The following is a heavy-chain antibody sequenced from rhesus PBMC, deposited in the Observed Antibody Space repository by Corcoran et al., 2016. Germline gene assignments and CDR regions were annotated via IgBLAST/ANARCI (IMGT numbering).Heavy chain of an antibody. J-gene: IGHJ4*01. Sequence: QVQLQESGTGLVKPAETLSLTRAVSGGSISASYRRSWIRQPPGKGLEGIGYIYGSSTNTNYNPSLQSRVTISKYTSNSQFSLNLRSVTSADTAVYYCAREMAGTMIVAIPFDYWGQGVLVTVSS. CDR1: GGSISASYR. D-gene: IGHD3-28*01. CDR2: IYGSSTNT. CDR3: AREMAGTMIVAIPFDY. V-gene: IGHV4S10*01.